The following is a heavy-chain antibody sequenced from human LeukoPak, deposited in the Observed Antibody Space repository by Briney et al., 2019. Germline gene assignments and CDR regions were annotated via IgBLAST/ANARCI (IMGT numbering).Heavy chain of an antibody. Sequence: SETLSLTCTVSGGSISSYYWSWIRQPPGKGLEWIGYIYYSGSTNYNPSLKSRVTISVDTSKNQFSLKLSSVTAADTAVYYCARDRNDYMAFDIWGQGTMVTVSS. CDR1: GGSISSYY. CDR3: ARDRNDYMAFDI. J-gene: IGHJ3*02. CDR2: IYYSGST. V-gene: IGHV4-59*01. D-gene: IGHD4-11*01.